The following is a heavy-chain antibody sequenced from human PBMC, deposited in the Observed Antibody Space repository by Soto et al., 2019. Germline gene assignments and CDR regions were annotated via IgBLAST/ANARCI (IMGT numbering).Heavy chain of an antibody. V-gene: IGHV3-48*02. J-gene: IGHJ4*02. CDR2: ISSSSSTI. D-gene: IGHD2-2*01. CDR1: GFTFSSYS. CDR3: ARTTGYCSSTSCYGGDHFDY. Sequence: GGSLRLSCAASGFTFSSYSMNWVRQAPGKGLEWVSYISSSSSTIYYADSVKGRFTISRDNAKNSLYLQMNSLRDEDTAVYYCARTTGYCSSTSCYGGDHFDYWGQGTLVTVSS.